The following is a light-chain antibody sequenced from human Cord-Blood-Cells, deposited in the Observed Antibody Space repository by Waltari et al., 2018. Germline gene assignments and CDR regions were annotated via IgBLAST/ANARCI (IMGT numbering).Light chain of an antibody. CDR2: GAS. J-gene: IGKJ2*01. CDR3: QQYNNWPSPYT. Sequence: EIVMTQSPAPLSVSPGERATLPCRASQSVSSNLAWYQQKPGQAPRLLIYGASTRATGIPARFSGSGSGTEFTLTISSLQSEDFAVYYCQQYNNWPSPYTFGQGTKLEIK. CDR1: QSVSSN. V-gene: IGKV3-15*01.